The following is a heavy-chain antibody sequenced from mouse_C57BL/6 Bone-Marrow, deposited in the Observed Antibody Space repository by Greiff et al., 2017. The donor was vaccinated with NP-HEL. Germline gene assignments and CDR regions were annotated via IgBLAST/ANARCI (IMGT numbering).Heavy chain of an antibody. Sequence: EVQVVESGPGLAKPSQTLSLTCSVTGYSITSDYWNWIRKFPGNKLEYMGYISYSGSTYYNPSPKSRISITRDTSKNQYYLQLNSVTTEDTATYYCARSPLWLRRNYYAMDYWGQGTSVTVSS. J-gene: IGHJ4*01. V-gene: IGHV3-8*01. CDR2: ISYSGST. CDR1: GYSITSDY. CDR3: ARSPLWLRRNYYAMDY. D-gene: IGHD2-2*01.